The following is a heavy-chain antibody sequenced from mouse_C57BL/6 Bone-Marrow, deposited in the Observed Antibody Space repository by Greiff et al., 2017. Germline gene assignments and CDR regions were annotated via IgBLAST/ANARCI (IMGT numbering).Heavy chain of an antibody. V-gene: IGHV1-55*01. CDR2: IYPGSGST. CDR3: ARHPLYGSSGPFDY. Sequence: QVQLQQSGAELVKPGASVKMSCKASGYTFTSYWITWVKQRPGQGLEWIGDIYPGSGSTNYNEKFKSKATLTVDTSSSTAYMQLSSLTSEDSAVYYCARHPLYGSSGPFDYWGQGTTLTVSS. J-gene: IGHJ2*01. CDR1: GYTFTSYW. D-gene: IGHD1-1*01.